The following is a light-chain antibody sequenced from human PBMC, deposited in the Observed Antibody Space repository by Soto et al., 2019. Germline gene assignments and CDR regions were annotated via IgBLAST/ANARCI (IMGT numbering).Light chain of an antibody. J-gene: IGKJ2*01. CDR2: GAS. CDR3: QQYGSSPYT. Sequence: EIVLTQSPGTLSLSPGERATLSCRASQSVSTSLAWYQRRPGQAPRLLIFGASSRATGIPDRFSGSGSGTDFTLTISRLEPEDFAVYYCQQYGSSPYTFGLGTKLEI. CDR1: QSVSTS. V-gene: IGKV3-20*01.